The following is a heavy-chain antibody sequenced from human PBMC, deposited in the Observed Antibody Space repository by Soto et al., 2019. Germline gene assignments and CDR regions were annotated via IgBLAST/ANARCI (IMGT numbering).Heavy chain of an antibody. Sequence: SETLSLTCAVSGGSISSGGYSWSWIRQPPGKGLEWIGYIYHSGSTYYNPSLKSRVTISVDRSKNQFSLKLSSVTAADTAVYYCASGYSGYDNEYYFDYWGQGTLVTVSS. J-gene: IGHJ4*02. CDR1: GGSISSGGYS. CDR2: IYHSGST. V-gene: IGHV4-30-2*01. D-gene: IGHD5-12*01. CDR3: ASGYSGYDNEYYFDY.